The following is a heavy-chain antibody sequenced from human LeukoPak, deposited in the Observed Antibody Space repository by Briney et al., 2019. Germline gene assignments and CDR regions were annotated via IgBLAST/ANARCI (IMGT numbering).Heavy chain of an antibody. V-gene: IGHV3-20*04. J-gene: IGHJ6*03. Sequence: PGGSLRFSCAASGFTFDDYGMSWVRQAPGKGLEWVSGINWNGGSTGYADSVKGRFTISRDNAKNSLYLQMNSLRAEDTALYYCARAGTSSTSHYYYYYMDVWGKGTTVTVSS. CDR3: ARAGTSSTSHYYYYYMDV. CDR2: INWNGGST. D-gene: IGHD2-2*01. CDR1: GFTFDDYG.